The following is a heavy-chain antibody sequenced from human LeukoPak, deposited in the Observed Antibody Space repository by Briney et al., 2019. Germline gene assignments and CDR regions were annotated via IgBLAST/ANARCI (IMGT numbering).Heavy chain of an antibody. CDR3: ARDYCSGGSCYSVAHDY. V-gene: IGHV3-21*01. CDR1: GFTFSSYS. CDR2: ISNSSSYI. J-gene: IGHJ4*02. D-gene: IGHD2-15*01. Sequence: GGSLRLSCAASGFTFSSYSMNWVRQTPGKGLEWVSSISNSSSYIYYADSVKGRFTISRDNAKNSLYLQMNSLRAEDTAVYYCARDYCSGGSCYSVAHDYWGQGTLVTVSS.